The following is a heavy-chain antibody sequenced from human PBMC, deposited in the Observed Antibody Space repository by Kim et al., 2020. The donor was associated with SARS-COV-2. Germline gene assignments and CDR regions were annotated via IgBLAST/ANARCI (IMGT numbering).Heavy chain of an antibody. D-gene: IGHD6-19*01. CDR2: RT. J-gene: IGHJ4*02. CDR3: ARTLHGCHDY. V-gene: IGHV4-59*01. Sequence: RTNYNTPLKSRVNIEVDKSKNQFSLKLSSVTAADTAVYYCARTLHGCHDYWGQGTLVTVSS.